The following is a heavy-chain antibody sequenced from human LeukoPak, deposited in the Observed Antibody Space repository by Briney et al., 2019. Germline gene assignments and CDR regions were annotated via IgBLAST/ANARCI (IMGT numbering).Heavy chain of an antibody. CDR1: GFTVSSNY. CDR2: ISSSDNTI. D-gene: IGHD6-19*01. Sequence: GGSLRLSCAASGFTVSSNYMNWVRQAPGKGLEWVSYISSSDNTIYYADSVKGRFTISRDNAKNSLYLQMNSLRVEDTAVYYCARAIAVAGSDYWGQGTLVTVSS. CDR3: ARAIAVAGSDY. J-gene: IGHJ4*02. V-gene: IGHV3-48*03.